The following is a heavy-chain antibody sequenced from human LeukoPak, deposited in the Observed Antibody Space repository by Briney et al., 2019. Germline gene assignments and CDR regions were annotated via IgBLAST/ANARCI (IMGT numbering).Heavy chain of an antibody. V-gene: IGHV3-23*01. CDR3: AKYVYDSSGYFYYFDY. CDR1: GFTFTNYA. D-gene: IGHD3-22*01. Sequence: GGSLRLSCAASGFTFTNYAMSWVRQAPGKGLEWVSAISGSGGTTYYADSVKGRFTISRDNSKNTLYLQMNSLRAEDTAVYHCAKYVYDSSGYFYYFDYWGQGTLVTVSS. J-gene: IGHJ4*02. CDR2: ISGSGGTT.